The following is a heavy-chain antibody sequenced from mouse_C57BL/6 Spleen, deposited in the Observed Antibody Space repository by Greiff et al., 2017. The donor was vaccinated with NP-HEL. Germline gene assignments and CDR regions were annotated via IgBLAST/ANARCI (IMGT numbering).Heavy chain of an antibody. D-gene: IGHD2-1*01. CDR1: GFTFSNYW. Sequence: EVKLMESGGGLVQPGGSMKLSCVASGFTFSNYWMNWVRQSPEKGLEWVAQIRLKSDNYATHYAESVKGRFTISRDDSKSSVYLQMNNLRAEDTGIYYCTGVYYGNYEEGYWGQGTTLTVSS. CDR2: IRLKSDNYAT. V-gene: IGHV6-3*01. J-gene: IGHJ2*01. CDR3: TGVYYGNYEEGY.